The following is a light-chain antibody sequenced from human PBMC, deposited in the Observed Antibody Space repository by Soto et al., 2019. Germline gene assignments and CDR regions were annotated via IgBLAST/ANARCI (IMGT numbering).Light chain of an antibody. CDR1: QSISSY. V-gene: IGKV1-39*01. J-gene: IGKJ5*01. Sequence: DIHMPPSPSSLSASVGDRVTITCPASQSISSYLNWYQQKPGKAPKLLIYAASSLQSGVPSRFSGSGSGTDFTLTISSLQPEDFATYYCQQSYSTPITFGQGTRLEI. CDR2: AAS. CDR3: QQSYSTPIT.